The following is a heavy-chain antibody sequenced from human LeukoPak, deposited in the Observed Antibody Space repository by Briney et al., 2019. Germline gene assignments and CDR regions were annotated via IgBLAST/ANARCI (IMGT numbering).Heavy chain of an antibody. D-gene: IGHD6-13*01. CDR2: ISGSGGST. CDR3: ARVPYSSWFYFDF. J-gene: IGHJ4*02. V-gene: IGHV3-23*01. CDR1: GFTFSSYA. Sequence: GGSLRLSCAASGFTFSSYAMSWVRQAPGKGLEWVSAISGSGGSTYYADSVKGRFTISRDNSKNTLYLQMNSLRAEDTAVYYCARVPYSSWFYFDFWGQGTLVTVSS.